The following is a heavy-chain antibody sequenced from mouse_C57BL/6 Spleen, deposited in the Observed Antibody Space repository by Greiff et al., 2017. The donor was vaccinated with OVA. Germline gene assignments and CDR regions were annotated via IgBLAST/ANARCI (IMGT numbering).Heavy chain of an antibody. CDR3: ATLTGRYYFDY. Sequence: VQLQQSGAELVKPGASVKLSCKASGYTFTSYWMHWVKQRPGQGLEWIGMIHPNSGSTNYNEKFKSKATLTVDKSSSTAYMQLSSLTSEDSAVYYCATLTGRYYFDYWGQGTTLTVSS. J-gene: IGHJ2*01. V-gene: IGHV1-64*01. CDR1: GYTFTSYW. CDR2: IHPNSGST. D-gene: IGHD4-1*01.